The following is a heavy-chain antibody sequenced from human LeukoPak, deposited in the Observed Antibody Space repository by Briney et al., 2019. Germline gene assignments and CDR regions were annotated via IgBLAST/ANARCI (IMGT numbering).Heavy chain of an antibody. D-gene: IGHD1-26*01. Sequence: GGSLRLSCAASGFTFSSYGMSWVRQAPGKGLEWVSAISGSGGSTYYADSVKGRFTISRDNSKNTLYLQVNSLRAEDTAVYYCAKDPGIVGAFYFDYWGQGTLVTVS. V-gene: IGHV3-23*01. CDR3: AKDPGIVGAFYFDY. CDR1: GFTFSSYG. CDR2: ISGSGGST. J-gene: IGHJ4*02.